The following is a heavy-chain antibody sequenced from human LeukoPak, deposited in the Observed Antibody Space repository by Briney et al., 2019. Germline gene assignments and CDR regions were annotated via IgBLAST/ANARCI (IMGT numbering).Heavy chain of an antibody. CDR1: GFNFSTYG. CDR3: ASGGPCSSTNYYYYCYMDV. Sequence: GGSLRLSCAASGFNFSTYGMGWVRQAPGKGREWVSYISGRRNTIYYADSGKGRFTCGRDNAKNSLHLQINSLSTEHTAVYFCASGGPCSSTNYYYYCYMDVWGKGTTVTVSS. V-gene: IGHV3-48*04. J-gene: IGHJ6*03. CDR2: ISGRRNTI. D-gene: IGHD2-2*01.